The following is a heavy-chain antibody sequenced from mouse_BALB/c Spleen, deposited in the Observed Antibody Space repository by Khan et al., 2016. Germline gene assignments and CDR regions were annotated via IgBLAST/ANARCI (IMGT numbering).Heavy chain of an antibody. CDR1: GYTFSTYW. D-gene: IGHD2-4*01. CDR2: ILPGSGSS. J-gene: IGHJ4*01. V-gene: IGHV1-9*01. Sequence: QVQLQQSGAELMKPGASVKISCKATGYTFSTYWIEWVKQRPGHGLEWIGEILPGSGSSNYNDKLKGKATFTADTSSNNAYMQLSSLTSEDSAVYYCARFCYDYDYGLDYWGQGTSVTVSS. CDR3: ARFCYDYDYGLDY.